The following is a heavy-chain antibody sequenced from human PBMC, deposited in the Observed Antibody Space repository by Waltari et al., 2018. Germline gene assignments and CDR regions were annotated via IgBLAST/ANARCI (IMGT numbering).Heavy chain of an antibody. CDR1: GGSISSGGHY. D-gene: IGHD5-12*01. CDR3: ARDRGGYGEVDI. J-gene: IGHJ3*02. Sequence: QVQLQESGPGLVKPSETLSLTCTVSGGSISSGGHYWSWIRQHPGKGLEWIGYIYYSGSTYCNPSLKSLVTISVDTSQNQFSLKVTSVTAADTAVYYCARDRGGYGEVDIWGQGTMVTVSS. CDR2: IYYSGST. V-gene: IGHV4-31*01.